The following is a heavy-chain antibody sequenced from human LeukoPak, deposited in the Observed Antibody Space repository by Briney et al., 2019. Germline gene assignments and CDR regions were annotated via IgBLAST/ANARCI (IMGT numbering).Heavy chain of an antibody. CDR3: ARCRQKAY. V-gene: IGHV4-34*01. J-gene: IGHJ4*02. Sequence: PSETLSLTCAVYGGSFTGYYWSWIRQPPGKGLEWIGEINHSGSTNYNPSLKSRVTISVDTSKNQFSLKLSSVTAADTAVYYCARCRQKAYWGQGTLVTVSS. CDR1: GGSFTGYY. CDR2: INHSGST.